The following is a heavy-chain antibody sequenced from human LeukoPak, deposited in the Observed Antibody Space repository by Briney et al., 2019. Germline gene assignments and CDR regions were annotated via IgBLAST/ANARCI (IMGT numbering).Heavy chain of an antibody. CDR2: ISYSGTT. D-gene: IGHD3-22*01. J-gene: IGHJ4*02. CDR3: ARLSSRDSSDYYLDY. V-gene: IGHV4-59*08. Sequence: SETLSLTCTVSGGSISGYYWSWIRQPPGKGLEWIGYISYSGTTNYNPSLKSRVTISVDTSKNQFSLRLSSVTAADTAVYYCARLSSRDSSDYYLDYWGQGTLVTVSS. CDR1: GGSISGYY.